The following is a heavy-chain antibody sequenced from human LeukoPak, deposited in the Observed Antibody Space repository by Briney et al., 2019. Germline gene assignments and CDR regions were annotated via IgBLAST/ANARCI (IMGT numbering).Heavy chain of an antibody. J-gene: IGHJ4*02. CDR1: GFAFSSYW. Sequence: PGGSLRLSCAASGFAFSSYWMYWVRQAPGKGLVWVSRINTDGSTTNYADSVKARFTISRDNAKNTLYLQMNSLRAEDTAVYYCAAVTTADWGPGTLVTVSS. D-gene: IGHD4-17*01. CDR3: AAVTTAD. V-gene: IGHV3-74*01. CDR2: INTDGSTT.